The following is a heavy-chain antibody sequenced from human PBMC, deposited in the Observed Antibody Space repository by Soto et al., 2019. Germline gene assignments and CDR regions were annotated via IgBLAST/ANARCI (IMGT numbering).Heavy chain of an antibody. D-gene: IGHD1-1*01. Sequence: QVQLVESGGGVVQPGRSLRLSCAASGFTLSKFVMHWVRQAPGKGLDWLAVTSNDGINTYYAASVKGRFTISRDNSMNMVYLQMNSLTDEDTALYYCARGNLDVWGQGTTVIVSS. CDR1: GFTLSKFV. CDR2: TSNDGINT. CDR3: ARGNLDV. J-gene: IGHJ6*02. V-gene: IGHV3-30*01.